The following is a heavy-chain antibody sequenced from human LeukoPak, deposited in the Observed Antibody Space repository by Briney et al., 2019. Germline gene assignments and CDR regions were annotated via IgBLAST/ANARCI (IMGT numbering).Heavy chain of an antibody. CDR3: ARARSEWIGTRIMITFGGVIDPPDY. CDR1: GFTFSSYS. D-gene: IGHD3-16*02. J-gene: IGHJ4*02. CDR2: ISSSSSYI. V-gene: IGHV3-21*01. Sequence: PGGSLRLSCAASGFTFSSYSMNWVRQAPGKGLEWVSSISSSSSYIYYADSVKGRFTISRDNAKNSLYLQMNSLRAEDTAVYYCARARSEWIGTRIMITFGGVIDPPDYWGQGTLVTVSS.